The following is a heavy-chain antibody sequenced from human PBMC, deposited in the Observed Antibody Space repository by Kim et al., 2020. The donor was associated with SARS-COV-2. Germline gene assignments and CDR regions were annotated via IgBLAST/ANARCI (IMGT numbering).Heavy chain of an antibody. CDR2: VIPINGRA. Sequence: SVKVSCKSSGGPFSNYVIAWVRQAPGQGLEWMGGVIPINGRAKYAQKFQGRVTITADESTSTAYLEVRSLRSEDTAVYYCARDGHHPPYGMDVWGQGTTVTVSS. J-gene: IGHJ6*02. CDR1: GGPFSNYV. V-gene: IGHV1-69*13. CDR3: ARDGHHPPYGMDV.